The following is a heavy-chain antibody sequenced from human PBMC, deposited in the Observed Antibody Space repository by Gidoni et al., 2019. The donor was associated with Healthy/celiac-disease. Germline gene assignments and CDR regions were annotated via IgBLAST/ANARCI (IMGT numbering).Heavy chain of an antibody. CDR2: IDYSGST. Sequence: QVQLQESGPGLVKPSETLSLTCTVSGGSISSYYWSWIRQPPGKGLEWIGYIDYSGSTNYNPSLKSRVTISVDTSKNQFSLKLSSVTAADTAVYYCARDSSYSTPLYAFDIWGQGTMVTVSS. D-gene: IGHD4-4*01. CDR1: GGSISSYY. J-gene: IGHJ3*02. CDR3: ARDSSYSTPLYAFDI. V-gene: IGHV4-59*01.